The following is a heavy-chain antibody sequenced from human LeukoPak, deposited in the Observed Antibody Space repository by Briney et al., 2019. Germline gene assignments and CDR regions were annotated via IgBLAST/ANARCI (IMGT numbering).Heavy chain of an antibody. Sequence: ASVKVSCKASGYTFTSYYMHWVRQAPGQGLEWMGIINPSGGSTSYAQKFQGRVTMTRDMSTSTVYMELSSLRSEDTAVYYCAKDALLNRYGDYDYFDYWGQGTLVTVSS. CDR3: AKDALLNRYGDYDYFDY. CDR1: GYTFTSYY. J-gene: IGHJ4*02. V-gene: IGHV1-46*01. CDR2: INPSGGST. D-gene: IGHD4-17*01.